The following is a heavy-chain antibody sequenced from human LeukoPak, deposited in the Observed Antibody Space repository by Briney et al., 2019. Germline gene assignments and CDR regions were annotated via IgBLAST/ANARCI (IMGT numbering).Heavy chain of an antibody. V-gene: IGHV4-59*08. J-gene: IGHJ4*02. D-gene: IGHD2-15*01. CDR3: ARLGRCSGDHCLDDY. CDR2: IYSSGSP. CDR1: GGSISSYY. Sequence: SETLSLTCTVSGGSISSYYWSWIRQPPGKGLEYIGYIYSSGSPKYNPSLKSRVTISLDTSKRQFSLRLSSVTAADTAVYYCARLGRCSGDHCLDDYWGQGTLVTVSS.